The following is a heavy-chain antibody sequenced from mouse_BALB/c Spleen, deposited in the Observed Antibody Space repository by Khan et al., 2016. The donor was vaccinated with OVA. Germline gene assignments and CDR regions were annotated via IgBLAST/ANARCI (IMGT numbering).Heavy chain of an antibody. J-gene: IGHJ3*01. D-gene: IGHD2-14*01. Sequence: VQLQQSGPDLVKPGASVKMSCKASGYSFTGYYMNWVKQSHGKSLECIGRVNPNTGNTNYNQNFKGKAILIVDTSSSTAYMELRSLTSADSAVYYCARGYDFFAYWGQGTLVTVSA. CDR1: GYSFTGYY. V-gene: IGHV1-26*01. CDR3: ARGYDFFAY. CDR2: VNPNTGNT.